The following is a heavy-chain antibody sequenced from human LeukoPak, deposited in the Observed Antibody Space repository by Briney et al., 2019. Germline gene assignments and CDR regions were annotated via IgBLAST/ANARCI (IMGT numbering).Heavy chain of an antibody. Sequence: PGGSLRLSCAASGFTFRNFWMSWVRQAPGKGLEWVADIKEDASKIYYLDSVKGRFTISRDNAKNSLYLQMNSLRAEDTAVYYCARVGSGNYYAYWGQGTLVTVSS. V-gene: IGHV3-7*01. CDR2: IKEDASKI. CDR1: GFTFRNFW. J-gene: IGHJ4*02. D-gene: IGHD3-10*01. CDR3: ARVGSGNYYAY.